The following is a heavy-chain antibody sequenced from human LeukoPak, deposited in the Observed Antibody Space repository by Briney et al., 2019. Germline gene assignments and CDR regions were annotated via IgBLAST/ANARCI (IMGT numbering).Heavy chain of an antibody. Sequence: GGSLRLSCAASGFTFSSYAMNWVRQAPGKGLEWVSAISGSGDSTYYADSVKGRFTISRDNSKNTLYLQMNSLRAEDTAIYYCAKGPWVVVVPAAISWGQGTLVTVSS. J-gene: IGHJ5*02. V-gene: IGHV3-23*01. CDR2: ISGSGDST. D-gene: IGHD2-2*01. CDR1: GFTFSSYA. CDR3: AKGPWVVVVPAAIS.